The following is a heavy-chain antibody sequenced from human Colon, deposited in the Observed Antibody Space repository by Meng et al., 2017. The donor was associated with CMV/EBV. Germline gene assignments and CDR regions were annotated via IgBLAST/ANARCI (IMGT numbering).Heavy chain of an antibody. CDR1: GFSFSDYA. D-gene: IGHD2-8*02. CDR3: AKIRKGGYCTGGSCFDN. CDR2: ISDSGDT. Sequence: GGSLRLSGAASGFSFSDYAMTGVRQAPGRGLEGVSFISDSGDTNYGDPVKGRFTISRDNSKNTVFLQMNSLRADDTGIYYCAKIRKGGYCTGGSCFDNWGQGTQVTVSS. V-gene: IGHV3-23*01. J-gene: IGHJ5*02.